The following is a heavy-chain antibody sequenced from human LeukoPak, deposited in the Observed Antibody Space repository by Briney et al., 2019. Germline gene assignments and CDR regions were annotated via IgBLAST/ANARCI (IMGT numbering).Heavy chain of an antibody. J-gene: IGHJ4*02. CDR2: INPNSGGT. CDR1: TYTFTRYG. Sequence: ASVKVSCKASTYTFTRYGISWVRQAPGQGLEWMGWINPNSGGTYYAQNFQGRVTMTRDTSTSTAYMELRSLRSDDTAVYYCAKDLYSRRMNYYGSGSYFAYWGQGTLVTVSS. CDR3: AKDLYSRRMNYYGSGSYFAY. V-gene: IGHV1-18*01. D-gene: IGHD3-10*01.